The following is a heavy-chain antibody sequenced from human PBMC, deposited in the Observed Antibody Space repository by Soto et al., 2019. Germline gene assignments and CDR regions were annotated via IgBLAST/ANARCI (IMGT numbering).Heavy chain of an antibody. V-gene: IGHV4-30-4*01. D-gene: IGHD2-15*01. J-gene: IGHJ4*02. Sequence: QVQLQESGPGLVKPSQTLSLTCTVSGGSISSGNYYWSWIRQPPGKGLEWIGFIYYSGSTYYSTSLKSRVPISVDTSKSQFSLKLSFVTAADTAVYSCAKMGTPATGLYVFDYWGQGSLVTVSS. CDR3: AKMGTPATGLYVFDY. CDR1: GGSISSGNYY. CDR2: IYYSGST.